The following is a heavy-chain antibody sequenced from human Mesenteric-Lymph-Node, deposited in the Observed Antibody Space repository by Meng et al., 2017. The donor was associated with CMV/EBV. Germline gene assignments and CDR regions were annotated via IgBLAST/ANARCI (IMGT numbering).Heavy chain of an antibody. V-gene: IGHV3-30*03. CDR3: AREDDAFDI. Sequence: GGSLKISCAASGSTFSNYIMHWVRQAPGKGLEWVAVISSDGSSRYHGDSVKGRFTISRDNSKNTLYLQMNSLRAEDTAVYYCAREDDAFDIWGQGTMVTVSS. CDR2: ISSDGSSR. J-gene: IGHJ3*02. CDR1: GSTFSNYI.